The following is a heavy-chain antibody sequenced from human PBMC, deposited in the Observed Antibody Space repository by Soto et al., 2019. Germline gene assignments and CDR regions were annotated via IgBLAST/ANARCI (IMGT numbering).Heavy chain of an antibody. D-gene: IGHD4-4*01. CDR1: GGSVSRYC. CDR3: ARRRRTTVAKFYFDN. V-gene: IGHV4-59*02. Sequence: QVQLQESGPGLVEPAETLSLTCTVSGGSVSRYCWSWIRQPPAKGLEWIAYIFDSGNANYNPSLKSRVTTSSDTSKNQFSLKLTSVSAADTAVYYCARRRRTTVAKFYFDNWGQGALVPVSS. J-gene: IGHJ4*02. CDR2: IFDSGNA.